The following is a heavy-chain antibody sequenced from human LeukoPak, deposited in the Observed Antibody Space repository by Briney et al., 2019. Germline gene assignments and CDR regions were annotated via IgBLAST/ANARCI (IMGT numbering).Heavy chain of an antibody. CDR3: ATGYSGSQWAFDI. CDR2: ISYDGSNK. V-gene: IGHV3-30-3*01. D-gene: IGHD1-26*01. Sequence: GGSLRLSCAASGFTFSSYAMHWVRQAPGKGLEWVAVISYDGSNKYYADSVKGRFTISRDNSKNTLYLQMNTLRAEDTAVYYCATGYSGSQWAFDIWGQGTMVTVSS. J-gene: IGHJ3*02. CDR1: GFTFSSYA.